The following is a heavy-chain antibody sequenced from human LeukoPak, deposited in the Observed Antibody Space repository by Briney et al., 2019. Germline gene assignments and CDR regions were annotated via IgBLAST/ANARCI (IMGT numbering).Heavy chain of an antibody. D-gene: IGHD6-13*01. V-gene: IGHV3-21*01. Sequence: GGSLRLSCAASGFTFSSYSMNWVRQAPGKGLEWVSSISSSSSYIYYADSVKGRFTISRDNAKNSLYLQMNSLRAEDTAVYYCARDFIAAAGTVDYWGQGTLVAVSS. J-gene: IGHJ4*02. CDR3: ARDFIAAAGTVDY. CDR2: ISSSSSYI. CDR1: GFTFSSYS.